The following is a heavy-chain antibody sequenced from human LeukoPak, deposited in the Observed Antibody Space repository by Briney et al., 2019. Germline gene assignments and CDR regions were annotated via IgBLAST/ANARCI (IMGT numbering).Heavy chain of an antibody. CDR2: IYYSGST. CDR3: ARVSGWYSSSSATLDY. V-gene: IGHV4-39*07. D-gene: IGHD6-6*01. J-gene: IGHJ4*02. CDR1: GGSISSSSYY. Sequence: SETLSLTCTVSGGSISSSSYYWGWIRQPPGKGLEWIGSIYYSGSTNYNPSLKSRVTMSVDTSKNQFSLKLSSVTAADTAVYYCARVSGWYSSSSATLDYWGQGTLVTVSS.